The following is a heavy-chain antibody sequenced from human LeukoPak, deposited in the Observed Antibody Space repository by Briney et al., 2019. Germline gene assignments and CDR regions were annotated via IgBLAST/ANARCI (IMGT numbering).Heavy chain of an antibody. Sequence: SETLSLTCTVSGGSISSYYWSWIRQPPGKGLEWIGYIYYSGSTNYNPSLKSRVTISVDTSKNQFSLKLSSVTAADTAVYYCARVADYYDSSGYLHAEYFQHWGQGTLDTVSS. J-gene: IGHJ1*01. D-gene: IGHD3-22*01. CDR1: GGSISSYY. CDR3: ARVADYYDSSGYLHAEYFQH. V-gene: IGHV4-59*01. CDR2: IYYSGST.